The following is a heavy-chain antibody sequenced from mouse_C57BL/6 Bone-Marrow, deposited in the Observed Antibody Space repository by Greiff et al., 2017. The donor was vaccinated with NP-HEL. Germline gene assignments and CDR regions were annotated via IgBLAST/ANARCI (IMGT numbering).Heavy chain of an antibody. V-gene: IGHV3-8*01. CDR1: GYSITSDY. J-gene: IGHJ4*01. CDR2: ISYSGST. D-gene: IGHD2-2*01. Sequence: EVKLQQSGPGLAKPSQTLSLTCSVTGYSITSDYWNWIRKFPGNKLEYMGYISYSGSTYYNPSLKSRLSITRDTSKNQYYLQLNSVTTEDTATYYCARSPLWLRRNYYAMDYWGQGTSVTVSS. CDR3: ARSPLWLRRNYYAMDY.